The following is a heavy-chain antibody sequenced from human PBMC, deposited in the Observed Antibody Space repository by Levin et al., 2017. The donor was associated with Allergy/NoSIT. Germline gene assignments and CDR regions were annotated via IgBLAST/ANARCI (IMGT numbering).Heavy chain of an antibody. CDR2: INPDTGHR. CDR1: GYTFTNFA. Sequence: GESLKISCKASGYTFTNFAMHWVRLAPGQRPEWMGWINPDTGHRKYSQKFQGRVTVTRDTSATTVYMELSSLRSEDTSVYYCARGRGQWLSTWGYYFDYWGQGTLVTVSS. J-gene: IGHJ4*02. CDR3: ARGRGQWLSTWGYYFDY. D-gene: IGHD6-19*01. V-gene: IGHV1-3*01.